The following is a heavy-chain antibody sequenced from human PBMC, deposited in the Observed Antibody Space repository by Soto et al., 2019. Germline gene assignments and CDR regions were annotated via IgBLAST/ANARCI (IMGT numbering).Heavy chain of an antibody. D-gene: IGHD4-17*01. J-gene: IGHJ3*02. CDR2: IYPGDSDT. Sequence: PGESLKISCKGSGYSFTSYWIGWVRQMPGKGLEWMRIIYPGDSDTRYSPSFQGQVTISADKSISTAYLQWSSLKASDTAMYYCARPKTYGDYADAFDIWGQGTMVTVSS. CDR1: GYSFTSYW. CDR3: ARPKTYGDYADAFDI. V-gene: IGHV5-51*01.